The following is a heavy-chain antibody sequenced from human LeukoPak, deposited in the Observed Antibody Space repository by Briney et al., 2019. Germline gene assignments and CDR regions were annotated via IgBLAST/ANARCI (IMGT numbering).Heavy chain of an antibody. CDR3: TTELIQLFDH. CDR2: ITGGGGNT. J-gene: IGHJ4*02. CDR1: GFTFSSYS. Sequence: PGGSLRLSCAASGFTFSSYSMSWVRQAPGKGLEWVSVITGGGGNTYYPDSVQGRFTISRDNSKNTLYLQMSSLKTEDTAVYYCTTELIQLFDHWGQGTLVTVSS. D-gene: IGHD5-18*01. V-gene: IGHV3-23*01.